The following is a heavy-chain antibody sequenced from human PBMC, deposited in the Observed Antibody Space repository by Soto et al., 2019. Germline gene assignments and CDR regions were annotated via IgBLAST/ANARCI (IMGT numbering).Heavy chain of an antibody. CDR1: GFTSSSYA. J-gene: IGHJ4*02. D-gene: IGHD6-19*01. V-gene: IGHV3-30-3*01. CDR3: ARDTRRYSSGWAPHDY. Sequence: PGGSLRLSCAASGFTSSSYAMHWVRQAPGKGLEWVAVISYDGSNKYYADSVKGRFTISRDNSKNTLYLQMNSLRAEDTDVYYCARDTRRYSSGWAPHDYWGQGT. CDR2: ISYDGSNK.